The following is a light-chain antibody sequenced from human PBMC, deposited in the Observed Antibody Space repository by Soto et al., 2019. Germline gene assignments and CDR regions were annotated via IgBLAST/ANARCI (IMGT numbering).Light chain of an antibody. V-gene: IGLV2-14*03. J-gene: IGLJ3*02. CDR1: SSDVGAYNY. Sequence: QSALTQPASVSRSLGQSITISCTGTSSDVGAYNYVSWYQHHPGKAPKLMIYDVSDRPSGVSNRFSGSKSGNTASLTISGLQAEDEADYYCSSYATSGTLFGGGTKLTVL. CDR3: SSYATSGTL. CDR2: DVS.